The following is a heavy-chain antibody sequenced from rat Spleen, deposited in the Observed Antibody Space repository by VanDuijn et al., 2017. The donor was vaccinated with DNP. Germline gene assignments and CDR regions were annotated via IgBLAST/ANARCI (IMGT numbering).Heavy chain of an antibody. Sequence: EVKLVESGGGLVQPGRSLKLSCVVSGLNFSDYWMGWVRQAPGKGLKWMGEIKPDSSITNHNPSLEDRFTISRDNGQNSLFLQMIKVGSEDTAIYYCVTRGTGSDNWFADWGQGTPVTVSS. V-gene: IGHV4-2*01. D-gene: IGHD5-1*01. J-gene: IGHJ3*01. CDR1: GLNFSDYW. CDR2: IKPDSSIT. CDR3: VTRGTGSDNWFAD.